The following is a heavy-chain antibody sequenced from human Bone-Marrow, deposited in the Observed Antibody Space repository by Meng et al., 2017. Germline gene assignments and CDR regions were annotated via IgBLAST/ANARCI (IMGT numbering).Heavy chain of an antibody. CDR3: ARTPGYSYGQIDS. J-gene: IGHJ4*02. D-gene: IGHD5-18*01. CDR1: GGSVYSGSYY. V-gene: IGHV4-61*01. Sequence: QVRLQGSGPGLVRPSETLSLTCTVSGGSVYSGSYYWSWIRQPPGKGLEWIGYIYYTGTTKYNPSLKSRVTISVDTSKNQFSLNLSSVTAADTALYYCARTPGYSYGQIDSWGQGTLVTVSS. CDR2: IYYTGTT.